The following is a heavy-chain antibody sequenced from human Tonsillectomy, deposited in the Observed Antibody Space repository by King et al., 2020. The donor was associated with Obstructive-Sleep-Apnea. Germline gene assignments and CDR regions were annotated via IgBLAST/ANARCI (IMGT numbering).Heavy chain of an antibody. V-gene: IGHV3-9*01. J-gene: IGHJ3*02. CDR2: ISWNSGSI. CDR3: AKASGWGYSSSWDAFDI. Sequence: VQLVESGGGLVQPGRSLRLSCAASGFTFDDYAMHWVRQAPGKGLEWVSGISWNSGSIGYADSVKGRFTISRDNAKNSLYLQMSSLRAEDTALYYCAKASGWGYSSSWDAFDIWGQGTMVTVSS. CDR1: GFTFDDYA. D-gene: IGHD6-13*01.